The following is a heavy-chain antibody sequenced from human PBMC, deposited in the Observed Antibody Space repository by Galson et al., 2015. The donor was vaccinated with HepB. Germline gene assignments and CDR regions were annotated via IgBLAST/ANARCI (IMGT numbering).Heavy chain of an antibody. Sequence: SLRLSCAASGFTFSSYGMHWVRQAPGKGLEWVAVISYDGSNKYYADSVKGRFTISRDNSKNTLYLQMNSLRAEDTAVYYCAKDLRGTPRDYWGQGTLVTVSS. CDR3: AKDLRGTPRDY. V-gene: IGHV3-30*18. CDR2: ISYDGSNK. D-gene: IGHD3-16*01. J-gene: IGHJ4*02. CDR1: GFTFSSYG.